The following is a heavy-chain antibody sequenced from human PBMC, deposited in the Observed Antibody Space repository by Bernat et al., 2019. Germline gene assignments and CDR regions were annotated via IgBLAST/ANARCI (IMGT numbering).Heavy chain of an antibody. CDR3: ARDSGYLSETFDY. CDR2: IYSGGST. J-gene: IGHJ4*02. V-gene: IGHV3-66*01. Sequence: EVQLVESGGGLVQPGGSLRLSCAASGFTVSSNYMSWVRQAPGKGLEWVSVIYSGGSTHYADSVKGRFTISRDNSKNTLYLQMNSLRAEDTAVYYCARDSGYLSETFDYWGQGTLVTVSS. CDR1: GFTVSSNY. D-gene: IGHD3-22*01.